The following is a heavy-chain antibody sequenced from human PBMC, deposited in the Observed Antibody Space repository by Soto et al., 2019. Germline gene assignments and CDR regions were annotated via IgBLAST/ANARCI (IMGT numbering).Heavy chain of an antibody. Sequence: SETLSLTCTVSGGSISSYYWSWIRQPPGKGLEWIGYIYYSGSTNYNPSLKSRVTISVDTSKNQFSLKLSSVTAADTAVYYCARVITIFGVVINPWGQGTLVTVSS. CDR2: IYYSGST. CDR1: GGSISSYY. CDR3: ARVITIFGVVINP. V-gene: IGHV4-59*01. D-gene: IGHD3-3*01. J-gene: IGHJ5*02.